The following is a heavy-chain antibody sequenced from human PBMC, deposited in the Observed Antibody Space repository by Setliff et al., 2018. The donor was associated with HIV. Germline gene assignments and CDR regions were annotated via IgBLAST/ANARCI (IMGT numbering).Heavy chain of an antibody. V-gene: IGHV4-59*11. CDR1: GGSISSHY. Sequence: SETLSLTCAVSGGSISSHYWSWIRQPPGKGLEWIGYIYYSGSTNYNPSLQSRVTMSIDTSKKQLFLKVRSVTAADTAVYYCARGGYSSRWYTWFDPWGQGALVTVSS. J-gene: IGHJ5*01. CDR3: ARGGYSSRWYTWFDP. D-gene: IGHD6-13*01. CDR2: IYYSGST.